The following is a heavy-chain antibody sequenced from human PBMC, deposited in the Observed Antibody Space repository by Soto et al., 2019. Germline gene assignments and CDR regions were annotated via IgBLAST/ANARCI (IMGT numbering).Heavy chain of an antibody. Sequence: ASVKVSCKDAGGTLSSYTIHWVRQAPGQRLEWMGWINAGNGNTKYSQKFQDRVTITRDTSASTAYMELSSLRSEDTAVYYCARDLGGWPDYWGQGTLVTVSS. CDR3: ARDLGGWPDY. V-gene: IGHV1-3*01. CDR2: INAGNGNT. J-gene: IGHJ4*02. CDR1: GGTLSSYT. D-gene: IGHD6-19*01.